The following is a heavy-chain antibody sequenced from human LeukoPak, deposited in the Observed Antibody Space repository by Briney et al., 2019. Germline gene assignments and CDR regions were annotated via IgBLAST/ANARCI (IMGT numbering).Heavy chain of an antibody. CDR2: ISANGDST. CDR3: ARRGSSGWYVDV. CDR1: AFTFSSYA. Sequence: PGGSLRLSCAASAFTFSSYAMHWVRQAPGQGLEYVSVISANGDSTYYANSVKGRFTISRDNSKNTLYLQMGGLRGEDMAVYYCARRGSSGWYVDVWGKGTTVTVSS. J-gene: IGHJ6*03. D-gene: IGHD6-19*01. V-gene: IGHV3-64*01.